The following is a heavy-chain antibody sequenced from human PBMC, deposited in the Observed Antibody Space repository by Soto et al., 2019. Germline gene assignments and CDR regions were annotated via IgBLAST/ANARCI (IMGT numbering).Heavy chain of an antibody. CDR3: ARDSSYCSSTSCYYPYYYYYGMDV. CDR1: GFTFSSYW. CDR2: IKQDGSEK. J-gene: IGHJ6*02. V-gene: IGHV3-7*04. D-gene: IGHD2-2*01. Sequence: GGSLRLSCAASGFTFSSYWMSWVRQAPGKGLEWVANIKQDGSEKYYVDSVKGRFTISRDNAKNSLYLQMNSLRAEDTAVYYCARDSSYCSSTSCYYPYYYYYGMDVWGQGTTVTVSS.